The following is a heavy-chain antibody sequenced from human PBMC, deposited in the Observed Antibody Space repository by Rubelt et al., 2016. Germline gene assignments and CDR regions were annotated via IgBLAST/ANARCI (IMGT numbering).Heavy chain of an antibody. Sequence: QVQLQQWGAGLLKPSETLSLTCAVYGGSFSRYYWNWIRQPPGKGLEWIGEINHSGSTNYNPSLKSRVTISVDTSKNQFSLKLSSVTAAETAVYYCATSPKLEDAFDIWGQGTMVTVSS. CDR1: GGSFSRYY. CDR3: ATSPKLEDAFDI. D-gene: IGHD3-10*01. J-gene: IGHJ3*02. CDR2: INHSGST. V-gene: IGHV4-34*01.